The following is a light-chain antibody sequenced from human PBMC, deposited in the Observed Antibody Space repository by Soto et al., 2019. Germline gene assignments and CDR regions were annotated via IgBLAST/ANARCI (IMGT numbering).Light chain of an antibody. J-gene: IGLJ1*01. CDR2: DVS. CDR1: SSDIGSYNY. V-gene: IGLV2-14*01. CDR3: SSYTISNTLV. Sequence: QSVLTQPASVSGSPGQSITISCTGTSSDIGSYNYVSWNQQYPGKATKLMIYDVSNRPSGVSNSISGSKSSNTASLTISGLQAEDEADYYCSSYTISNTLVFGSGTKVTVL.